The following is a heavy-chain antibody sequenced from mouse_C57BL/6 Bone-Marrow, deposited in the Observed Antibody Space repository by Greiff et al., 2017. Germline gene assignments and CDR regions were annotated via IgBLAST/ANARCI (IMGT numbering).Heavy chain of an antibody. CDR1: GFTFSDYY. J-gene: IGHJ1*03. Sequence: DVMLVESGGGLVQPGGSLKLSCAASGFTFSDYYMYWVRQTPEKRLEWVAYISNGGGSTYYPDTVKGRFTISRDNAKNTLYLQMSRLKSEDTAMYYCARHGHVGYFDVWGTGTTVTVSS. CDR3: ARHGHVGYFDV. V-gene: IGHV5-12*01. CDR2: ISNGGGST. D-gene: IGHD4-1*01.